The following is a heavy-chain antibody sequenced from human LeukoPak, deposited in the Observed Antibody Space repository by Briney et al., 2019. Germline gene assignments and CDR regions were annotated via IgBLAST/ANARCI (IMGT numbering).Heavy chain of an antibody. CDR3: ASNNYDYVWGSYRFDAFDI. J-gene: IGHJ3*02. D-gene: IGHD3-16*02. V-gene: IGHV4-34*01. CDR2: INHSGST. Sequence: SETLSLTCAVYGGSFSGYYWSWIRQPPGKGLEWIGEINHSGSTNYNPSLKSRVTISVDTSKTQFSLKLSSVTAADTAVYYCASNNYDYVWGSYRFDAFDIWGQGTMVTVSS. CDR1: GGSFSGYY.